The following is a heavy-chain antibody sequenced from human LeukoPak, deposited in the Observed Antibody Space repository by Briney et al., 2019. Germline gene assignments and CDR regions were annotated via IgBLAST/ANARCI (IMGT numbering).Heavy chain of an antibody. J-gene: IGHJ4*02. Sequence: GASVKVSCKASGYTFTGYYMHRVRQAPGQGLEWMGWINPNSGGTNYAQKFQGRVTMTRDTSISTAYMELSRLRSDDTAVYYCARKEACRGGGCHWGGGGTFDYWGQGTLVTVSS. V-gene: IGHV1-2*02. CDR3: ARKEACRGGGCHWGGGGTFDY. CDR1: GYTFTGYY. CDR2: INPNSGGT. D-gene: IGHD2-15*01.